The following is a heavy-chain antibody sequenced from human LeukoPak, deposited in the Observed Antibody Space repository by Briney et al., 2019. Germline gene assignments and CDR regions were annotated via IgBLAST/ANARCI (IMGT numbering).Heavy chain of an antibody. CDR2: IKQDGSEK. CDR3: ARGGQQLLTYYYGMDV. J-gene: IGHJ6*02. V-gene: IGHV3-7*01. CDR1: GFTFNSYW. D-gene: IGHD6-13*01. Sequence: GGSLRLSCAASGFTFNSYWMSWVRQAPGKGLEWVANIKQDGSEKYYVDSVKGRFTISRDNAKNSLYLQMNSLRAEDTAVYYCARGGQQLLTYYYGMDVWGQGTTVTVSS.